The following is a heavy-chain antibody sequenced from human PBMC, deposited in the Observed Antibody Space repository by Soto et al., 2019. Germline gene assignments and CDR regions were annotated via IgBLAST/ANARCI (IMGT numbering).Heavy chain of an antibody. D-gene: IGHD2-15*01. V-gene: IGHV3-33*01. J-gene: IGHJ4*02. CDR3: AREGNDSSCYFDY. CDR1: GFTFSSYG. Sequence: QVQLVESGGGVVQPGRSLRLSCAASGFTFSSYGMHWVRQAPGKGLEWVAVIWYDGSNKYYADSVKGRFTISRDNSKNTLYLQMNSLRAEDTAVYYCAREGNDSSCYFDYWVQGTLVAVSS. CDR2: IWYDGSNK.